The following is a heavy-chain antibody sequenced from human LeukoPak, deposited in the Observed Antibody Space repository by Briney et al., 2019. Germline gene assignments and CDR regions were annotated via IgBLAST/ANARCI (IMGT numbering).Heavy chain of an antibody. CDR3: ARDAIVVPAAIRQGFMDV. J-gene: IGHJ6*03. Sequence: GGSLRLSCAASGFTFSSYWMSWVRQAPGKGLEWVANSKQDASDKYYVDSVKGRFTISRDNAKNSLYLQMNSLRAEDTAVYYCARDAIVVPAAIRQGFMDVWGKGTTVTISS. CDR2: SKQDASDK. CDR1: GFTFSSYW. V-gene: IGHV3-7*01. D-gene: IGHD2-2*01.